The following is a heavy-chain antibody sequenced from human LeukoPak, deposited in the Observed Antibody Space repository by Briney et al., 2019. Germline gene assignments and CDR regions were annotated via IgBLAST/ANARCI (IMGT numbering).Heavy chain of an antibody. CDR2: INPNSGGT. V-gene: IGHV1-2*02. J-gene: IGHJ6*03. Sequence: ASVKVSCKASGYTFTGYYMHWVRQAPGQGLEWMGWINPNSGGTNYAQEFQGRVTMTRDTSISTAYMELSRLRSDDTAVYYCARETYYYYIDVWGKGTTVTVSS. CDR3: ARETYYYYIDV. CDR1: GYTFTGYY.